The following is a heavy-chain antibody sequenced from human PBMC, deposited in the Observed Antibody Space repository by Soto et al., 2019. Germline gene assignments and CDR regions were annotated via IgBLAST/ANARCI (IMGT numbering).Heavy chain of an antibody. D-gene: IGHD1-7*01. CDR2: INPNSGDT. J-gene: IGHJ4*02. Sequence: ASVKVSCKASGYDFTDYYIHWLRQAPGQGPEWLGWINPNSGDTNYAQEFQGRVTMTRDTSIATAYMDLSRLRSDDTAVYYCARAPRTGTSVHQFESWGQGTLVTVSS. CDR3: ARAPRTGTSVHQFES. CDR1: GYDFTDYY. V-gene: IGHV1-2*02.